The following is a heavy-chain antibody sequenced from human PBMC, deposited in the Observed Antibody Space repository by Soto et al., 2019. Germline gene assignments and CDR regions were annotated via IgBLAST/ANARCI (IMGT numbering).Heavy chain of an antibody. CDR2: IIPIFGTA. J-gene: IGHJ5*02. CDR1: GGTFSSYA. CDR3: ARDWDIDYPNWFDP. D-gene: IGHD4-17*01. Sequence: EASVKVSCKASGGTFSSYAISWVRQALGQGLEWMGGIIPIFGTANYAQKFQGRVTITADESTSTAYMELSSLRSEDTAVYYCARDWDIDYPNWFDPWGQGTLVTVSS. V-gene: IGHV1-69*13.